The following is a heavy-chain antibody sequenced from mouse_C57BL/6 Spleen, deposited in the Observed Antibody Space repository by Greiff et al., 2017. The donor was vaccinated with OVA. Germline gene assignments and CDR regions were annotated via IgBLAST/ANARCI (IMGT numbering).Heavy chain of an antibody. CDR3: ARLDYGSSHWYFDV. D-gene: IGHD1-1*01. V-gene: IGHV1-63*01. CDR2: IYPGGGYT. J-gene: IGHJ1*03. Sequence: ESGAELVRPGTSVKMSCKASGYTFTNYWIGWAKQRPGHGLEWIGDIYPGGGYTNYNEKFKGKATLTADKSSSTAYMQFSSLTSEDSAIYYCARLDYGSSHWYFDVWGTGTTVTVSS. CDR1: GYTFTNYW.